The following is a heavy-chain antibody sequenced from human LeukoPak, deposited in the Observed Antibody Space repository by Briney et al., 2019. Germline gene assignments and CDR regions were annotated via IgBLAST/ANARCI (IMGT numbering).Heavy chain of an antibody. D-gene: IGHD4-23*01. Sequence: SETLSLTCAVYGDSFSGYYWSWIRQPPGKGLEWIAEINHRGTTHYNPSLKSRVTISVDTSKNQFSLKLSSVTAADTAVYYCARLALGGGKRLNAFDIWGQGTMVTVSS. CDR1: GDSFSGYY. J-gene: IGHJ3*02. CDR3: ARLALGGGKRLNAFDI. CDR2: INHRGTT. V-gene: IGHV4-34*01.